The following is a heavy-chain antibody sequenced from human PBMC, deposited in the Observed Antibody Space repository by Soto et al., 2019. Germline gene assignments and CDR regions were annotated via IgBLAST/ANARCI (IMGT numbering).Heavy chain of an antibody. D-gene: IGHD4-17*01. CDR3: ARDGTTGTANFHYAMDV. CDR1: GFTFSSYS. V-gene: IGHV3-48*02. CDR2: ISSSSSTI. J-gene: IGHJ6*02. Sequence: GGSLRLSCAASGFTFSSYSMNWVRQAPGKGLEWVSYISSSSSTIYYADSVKGRFTISRDNAKNSLYLQMNSLRDEDTAVYYCARDGTTGTANFHYAMDVWGQGTTVTVSS.